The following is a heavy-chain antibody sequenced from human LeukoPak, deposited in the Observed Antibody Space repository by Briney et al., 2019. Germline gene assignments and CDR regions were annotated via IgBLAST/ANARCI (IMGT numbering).Heavy chain of an antibody. CDR2: NYHSGST. CDR1: GYSISSGYY. Sequence: SETLSLTCTVSGYSISSGYYRGWLRQPPGKGLEWIGSNYHSGSTYYNPSLKSRVTISVDTSKNQFSLNLSSVTAADTAVYYCARESGSSEGIAYWGQGTLVTVSS. V-gene: IGHV4-38-2*02. CDR3: ARESGSSEGIAY. J-gene: IGHJ4*02. D-gene: IGHD1-26*01.